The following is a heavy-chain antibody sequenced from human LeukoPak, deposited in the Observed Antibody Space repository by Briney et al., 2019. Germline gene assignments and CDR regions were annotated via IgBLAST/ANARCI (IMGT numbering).Heavy chain of an antibody. CDR3: ARLPPRLYTKAHKYYDYITDV. D-gene: IGHD4-11*01. J-gene: IGHJ6*02. CDR1: GGSFSAYY. CDR2: INHSGTT. Sequence: SETLSLTCAVYGGSFSAYYWSWIRQPPGKGLEWIGEINHSGTTNYNPSLKSRVTISVDTSKNQFSLKVNSVTAADTAVYYCARLPPRLYTKAHKYYDYITDVWGQGTTVTVYS. V-gene: IGHV4-34*01.